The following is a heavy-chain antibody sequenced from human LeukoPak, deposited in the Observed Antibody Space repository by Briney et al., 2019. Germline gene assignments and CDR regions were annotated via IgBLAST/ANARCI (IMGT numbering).Heavy chain of an antibody. V-gene: IGHV3-53*01. Sequence: GGSLRLSCAASGFTVSSNYMSWVRQAPGKGLEWVSVIYSGGSTYYADSVKGRFTISRHNSKNTLYLQMNSLRAEDTAVYYCASSYSSGYNYYFDYWGQGTLVTVSS. CDR1: GFTVSSNY. D-gene: IGHD3-22*01. CDR3: ASSYSSGYNYYFDY. J-gene: IGHJ4*02. CDR2: IYSGGST.